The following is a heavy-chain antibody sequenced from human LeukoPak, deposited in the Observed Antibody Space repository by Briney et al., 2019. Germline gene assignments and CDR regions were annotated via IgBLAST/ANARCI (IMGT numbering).Heavy chain of an antibody. CDR2: IYHSGIT. J-gene: IGHJ4*02. D-gene: IGHD5/OR15-5a*01. Sequence: SETLSLTCTVSGGSISSYYWSWIQQPPGKGLEWIGNIYHSGITYYNHFNSSLKSRVTISIDTSKNQFSLRLTSVTAADTAVYFCATLVSTRYYFDYWGQGTLVTVSS. CDR3: ATLVSTRYYFDY. V-gene: IGHV4-59*04. CDR1: GGSISSYY.